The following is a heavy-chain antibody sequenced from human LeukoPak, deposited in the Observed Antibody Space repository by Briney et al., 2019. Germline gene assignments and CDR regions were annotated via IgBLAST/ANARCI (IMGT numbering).Heavy chain of an antibody. CDR3: AKGMFAYYYDSSGETFDY. V-gene: IGHV3-30*18. CDR2: ISYDGSNK. Sequence: PGRSLRLSCAASGFTFSSYGMHWVRQAPGKGLEWVAVISYDGSNKYYADSVKGRFTISRDNSKNTLYLQMNNLRAEDTAVYYCAKGMFAYYYDSSGETFDYWGQGTLVTVSS. CDR1: GFTFSSYG. J-gene: IGHJ4*02. D-gene: IGHD3-22*01.